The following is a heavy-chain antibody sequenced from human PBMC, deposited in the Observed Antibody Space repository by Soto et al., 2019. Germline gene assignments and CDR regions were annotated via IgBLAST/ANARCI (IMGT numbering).Heavy chain of an antibody. D-gene: IGHD2-2*01. Sequence: EVQLVESGGGLVQPGGSLRLSCAASGFTFSSYGMNWVRQAPGKGLEWISYISSRGTTIYYADSVKGRFTISRDNAKDSLFLQMSGLRAEDTAVYYCARTDYCSITSCYLGGSDYWGQGTLVTVSS. CDR1: GFTFSSYG. J-gene: IGHJ4*02. CDR2: ISSRGTTI. V-gene: IGHV3-48*01. CDR3: ARTDYCSITSCYLGGSDY.